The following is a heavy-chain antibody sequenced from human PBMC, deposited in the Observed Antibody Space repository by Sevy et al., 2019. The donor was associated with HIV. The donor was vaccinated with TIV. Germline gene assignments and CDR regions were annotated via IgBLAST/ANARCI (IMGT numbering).Heavy chain of an antibody. Sequence: GGYLRLSCAASGFTFRRYGMHWVRRAPGKGLEWVAGIWFDGTQKYYVESVKGRFSISRDNSKKMVYLQMNSLRAEDTAVYYCAKDFFERDVISNFDSWGQGTLVTVSS. J-gene: IGHJ4*02. CDR3: AKDFFERDVISNFDS. D-gene: IGHD3-3*01. V-gene: IGHV3-33*06. CDR1: GFTFRRYG. CDR2: IWFDGTQK.